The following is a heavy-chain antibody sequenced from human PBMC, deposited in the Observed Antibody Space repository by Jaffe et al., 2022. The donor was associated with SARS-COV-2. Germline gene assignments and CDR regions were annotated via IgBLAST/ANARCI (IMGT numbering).Heavy chain of an antibody. J-gene: IGHJ6*03. CDR1: GFTLSNYG. CDR3: ARDRGRSYMDV. V-gene: IGHV3-48*04. D-gene: IGHD5-12*01. CDR2: ISISGSTI. Sequence: EVQLVESGGGLVQPGGSLRVSCAASGFTLSNYGMSWVRQAPGKGLEWLSYISISGSTIYYADSVKGRFTISRDAAKNSLYLQMNSLRAEDTAVYYCARDRGRSYMDVWGKGTTVTVSS.